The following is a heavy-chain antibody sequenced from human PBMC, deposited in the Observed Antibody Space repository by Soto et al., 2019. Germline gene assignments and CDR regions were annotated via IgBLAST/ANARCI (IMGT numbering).Heavy chain of an antibody. CDR3: LTSIREAARDFAY. Sequence: PGGSLRLSCAASGFSFSGSSMYWVRQASGKGLEWVGRIRSKAYSYATAYGASLKGRFSIFRDDTKNTAYLQINSLKSEDTAVYYCLTSIREAARDFAYWGQGTLVTVSS. CDR1: GFSFSGSS. V-gene: IGHV3-73*01. D-gene: IGHD2-15*01. J-gene: IGHJ4*02. CDR2: IRSKAYSYAT.